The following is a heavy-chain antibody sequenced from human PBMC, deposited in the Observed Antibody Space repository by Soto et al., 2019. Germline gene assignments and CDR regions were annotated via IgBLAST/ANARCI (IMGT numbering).Heavy chain of an antibody. Sequence: ASVKVSCKASGYTFTSYGISWVRQAPGQGLEWMGWISAYNGNTNYAQKLQGRVTMTTDTSTSTAYMELRSLRSDDTAVYYCARDGYYYDSSGYPSFDYWGQGTLVTVSS. D-gene: IGHD3-22*01. CDR3: ARDGYYYDSSGYPSFDY. J-gene: IGHJ4*02. CDR2: ISAYNGNT. V-gene: IGHV1-18*01. CDR1: GYTFTSYG.